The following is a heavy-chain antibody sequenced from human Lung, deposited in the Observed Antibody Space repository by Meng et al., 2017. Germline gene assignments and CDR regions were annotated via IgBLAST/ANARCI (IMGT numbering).Heavy chain of an antibody. J-gene: IGHJ4*02. CDR2: INHSGST. Sequence: QVPVPQWGAGRLKPSETLSLTCVVSGGSFSDYYWSWIRQPPGKGLEWIGEINHSGSTNYNPSLESRATISVDTSQNNLSLKLSSVTAADSAVYYCARGPTTMAHDFDYWGQGTLVTVSS. V-gene: IGHV4-34*01. CDR3: ARGPTTMAHDFDY. D-gene: IGHD4-11*01. CDR1: GGSFSDYY.